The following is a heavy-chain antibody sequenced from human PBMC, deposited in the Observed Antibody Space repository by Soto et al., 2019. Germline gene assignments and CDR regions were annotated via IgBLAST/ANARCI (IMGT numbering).Heavy chain of an antibody. CDR2: IKEDGSEK. Sequence: LRLSCAASGFNITNYWMSWVRQAPSKGLEWVANIKEDGSEKYYVDSVKGRFTISRDNAKNSLYLQMNSLRADDTAMYYCARDRIETATAFTFDCWGQGALVTVSS. V-gene: IGHV3-7*03. J-gene: IGHJ4*02. D-gene: IGHD6-25*01. CDR3: ARDRIETATAFTFDC. CDR1: GFNITNYW.